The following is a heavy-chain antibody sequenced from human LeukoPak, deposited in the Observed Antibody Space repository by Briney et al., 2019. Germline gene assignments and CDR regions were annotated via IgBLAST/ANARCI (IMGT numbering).Heavy chain of an antibody. CDR2: INPSGGST. J-gene: IGHJ5*02. V-gene: IGHV1-46*01. CDR1: GYTFTSYY. Sequence: GASVKVSCKASGYTFTSYYMHWLRQAPGQGLEWMGIINPSGGSTSYAQKFQGRVTMTRDTSTSTVYMELSSLRSEDTAVYYCARDLYRYYYGSGSSWFDPGGQGTLVTVSS. D-gene: IGHD3-10*01. CDR3: ARDLYRYYYGSGSSWFDP.